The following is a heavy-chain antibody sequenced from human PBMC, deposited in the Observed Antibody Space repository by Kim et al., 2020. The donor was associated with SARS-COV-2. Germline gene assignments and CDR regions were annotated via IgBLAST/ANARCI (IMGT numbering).Heavy chain of an antibody. Sequence: GGSLRLSCAASGFTFSSYSMNWVRQAPGKGLEWVSSISSSSSYIYYADSVKGRFTISRDNAKNSLYLQMNSLRAEDTAVYYCATQYSGSYWGYWGQGTLVTVSS. J-gene: IGHJ4*02. V-gene: IGHV3-21*01. D-gene: IGHD1-26*01. CDR1: GFTFSSYS. CDR2: ISSSSSYI. CDR3: ATQYSGSYWGY.